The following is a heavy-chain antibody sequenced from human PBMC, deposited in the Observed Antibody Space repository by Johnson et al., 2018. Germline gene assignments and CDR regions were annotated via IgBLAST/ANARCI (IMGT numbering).Heavy chain of an antibody. V-gene: IGHV4-31*03. D-gene: IGHD3-22*01. Sequence: VQLQESGPGLVKPSQTLSLTCTVSGGSISSGGYYWSWIRQHPGKGLEWIGYIYPSGSTYYNPSLKSRVTISVDTSRNQFSLKLSAVPAAGTAVSYCAGVGVGVDDSSGSFGLDTWGQGTMVTVSS. CDR3: AGVGVGVDDSSGSFGLDT. CDR2: IYPSGST. J-gene: IGHJ3*02. CDR1: GGSISSGGYY.